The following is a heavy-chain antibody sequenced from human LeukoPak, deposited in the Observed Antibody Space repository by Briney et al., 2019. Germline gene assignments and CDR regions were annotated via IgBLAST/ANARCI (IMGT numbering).Heavy chain of an antibody. CDR3: AKDWIQFNRVFDCFDS. J-gene: IGHJ4*02. V-gene: IGHV3-23*01. CDR1: GFPFETNA. Sequence: HGGSLRLSCATSGFPFETNAMSWVRQAPGKGLEWVATIGNTETFYADSVTGRFTISRDNSKNTVNLQMNRLRVEDTAIYYCAKDWIQFNRVFDCFDSWGQGTVVTVSS. CDR2: IGNTET. D-gene: IGHD5-18*01.